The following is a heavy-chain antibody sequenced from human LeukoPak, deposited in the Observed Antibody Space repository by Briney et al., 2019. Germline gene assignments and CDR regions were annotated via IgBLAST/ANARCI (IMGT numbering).Heavy chain of an antibody. CDR2: IRYDGSNK. D-gene: IGHD1-14*01. J-gene: IGHJ4*02. V-gene: IGHV3-30*02. Sequence: GGSLRLSCAASGFTFSSYGMHWVRPAPGKGLEWVGFIRYDGSNKYYADSVKGRFTISRDNSKNTLYLQMNSLKIEATPVYYCTTLGYLDYWGQGTPITVPS. CDR3: TTLGYLDY. CDR1: GFTFSSYG.